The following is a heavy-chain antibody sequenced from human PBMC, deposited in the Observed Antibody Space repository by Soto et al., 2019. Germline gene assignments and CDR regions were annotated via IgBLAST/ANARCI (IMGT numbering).Heavy chain of an antibody. CDR3: AKVMIVYGFTRGMDV. V-gene: IGHV3-30*18. CDR1: GFTFSSYG. CDR2: ISYDGSNK. D-gene: IGHD3-22*01. J-gene: IGHJ6*02. Sequence: GGSLRLSCAASGFTFSSYGMHWVRQAPGKGLEWVAVISYDGSNKYYADSVKGRFTISRDNSKNTLYLQMNSLRAEDMAVYYCAKVMIVYGFTRGMDVWGQGTTVTVSS.